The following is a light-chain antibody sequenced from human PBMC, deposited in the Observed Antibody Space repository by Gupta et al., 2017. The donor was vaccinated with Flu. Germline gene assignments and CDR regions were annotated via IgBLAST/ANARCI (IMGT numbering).Light chain of an antibody. J-gene: IGLJ1*01. V-gene: IGLV1-47*01. CDR1: SYNIGNIGSNY. Sequence: QSVLPQPPSAAGTPGQTVTIPCSDTSYNIGNIGSNYVYWYQQLPGPAPKLLIYRSNQRPSGVPDRFSGSKSGSSASLAISGLRSEDEGDYHCAAWDDSLSAYVFGSGTKVTVL. CDR3: AAWDDSLSAYV. CDR2: RSN.